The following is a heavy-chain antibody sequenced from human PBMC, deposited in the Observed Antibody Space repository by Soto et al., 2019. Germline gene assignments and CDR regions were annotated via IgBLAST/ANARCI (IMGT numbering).Heavy chain of an antibody. D-gene: IGHD2-2*02. V-gene: IGHV4-59*08. Sequence: PSETLSLTCTVSGGSISGYYWSWIRQPPGKGLEWIGYIYYSGSTNPNPSLKSRVTISVDTSNNQLSLKLTSVTAADTAVYYCARQSGYCSSTSCYTWFDPWGQGTLVTVSS. CDR2: IYYSGST. CDR3: ARQSGYCSSTSCYTWFDP. J-gene: IGHJ5*02. CDR1: GGSISGYY.